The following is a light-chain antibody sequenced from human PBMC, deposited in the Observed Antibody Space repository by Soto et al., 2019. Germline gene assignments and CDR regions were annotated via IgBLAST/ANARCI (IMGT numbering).Light chain of an antibody. Sequence: EVVMTRSPATLSVSPCERSILSCRASQSISINLAWYQQKPGQAPRLLIYGASSRATGIPDRFSGSGSGTDFTLTISRLEPEDFAVYYCQQYVTSPITFGQGTRLEIK. CDR3: QQYVTSPIT. CDR1: QSISIN. V-gene: IGKV3-20*01. CDR2: GAS. J-gene: IGKJ5*01.